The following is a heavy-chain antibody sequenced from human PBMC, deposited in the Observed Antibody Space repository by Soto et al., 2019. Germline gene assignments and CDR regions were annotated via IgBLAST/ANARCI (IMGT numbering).Heavy chain of an antibody. D-gene: IGHD2-15*01. Sequence: QVQLVQSGAEVKKPGASVKVSCKASGYTFTNFGISWVRQAPGQGLEWMGWISAYNGNTNYAQNFQGRVTMTTDTSKSTDYLELRILRSDDTAVYYGARGGTPIDYWGQGTLVTVSS. CDR3: ARGGTPIDY. J-gene: IGHJ4*02. CDR1: GYTFTNFG. CDR2: ISAYNGNT. V-gene: IGHV1-18*01.